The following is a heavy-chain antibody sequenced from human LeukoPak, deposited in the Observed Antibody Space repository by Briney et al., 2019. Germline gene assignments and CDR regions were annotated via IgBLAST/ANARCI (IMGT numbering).Heavy chain of an antibody. CDR1: GGSISSGSYY. CDR2: IYTSGST. CDR3: ARGGSLIVVVPAAPYYYGMDV. J-gene: IGHJ6*04. Sequence: PSETLSLTCTVSGGSISSGSYYWSWIRQPAGKGLEWIGRIYTSGSTNYNPSLKSRVTISVDTSKNQFSLKLSSVTAADTAVYYCARGGSLIVVVPAAPYYYGMDVWGKGTTVTVSS. D-gene: IGHD2-2*01. V-gene: IGHV4-61*02.